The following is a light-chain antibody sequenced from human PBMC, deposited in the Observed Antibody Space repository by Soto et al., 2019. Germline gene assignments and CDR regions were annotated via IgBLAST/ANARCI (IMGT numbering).Light chain of an antibody. Sequence: EIVLTQSPGTLSLSPGERATLSCRASQSVSSSYLAWYQQKPGQAPRLLIYGASSRATGIPDRFSGSGSGTDFTLTISRLEPEDCAVYYCQQYGSSPPRYTFGQGTKLEIK. J-gene: IGKJ2*01. CDR1: QSVSSSY. CDR2: GAS. V-gene: IGKV3-20*01. CDR3: QQYGSSPPRYT.